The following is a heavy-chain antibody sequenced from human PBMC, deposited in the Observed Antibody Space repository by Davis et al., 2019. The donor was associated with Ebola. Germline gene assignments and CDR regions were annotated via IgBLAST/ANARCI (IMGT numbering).Heavy chain of an antibody. J-gene: IGHJ6*04. V-gene: IGHV1-8*01. D-gene: IGHD6-6*01. CDR2: MNPNSGNT. CDR1: GYTFTSYD. Sequence: AASVKVSCKASGYTFTSYDINWVRQATGQGLEWMGWMNPNSGNTGYAQKFQGRVTMTRNTSISTAYMELSSLRSEDTAVYYRARGWYSSSSVLYYYYGMDVWGKGTTVTVSS. CDR3: ARGWYSSSSVLYYYYGMDV.